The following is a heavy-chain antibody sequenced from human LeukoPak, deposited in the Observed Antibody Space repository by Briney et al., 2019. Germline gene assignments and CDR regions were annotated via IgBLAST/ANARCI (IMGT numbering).Heavy chain of an antibody. J-gene: IGHJ4*02. CDR1: GGSFSGYN. Sequence: SETLSLTCAVYGGSFSGYNWSWIRQPPGKGLEWIGEINHSGSTNYNPSLKSRVTISVDTSKNQFSLKLSSVTAADTAVYYCARGVPLGYCSSTSCPGDFDYWGQGTLVTVSS. CDR3: ARGVPLGYCSSTSCPGDFDY. CDR2: INHSGST. D-gene: IGHD2-2*01. V-gene: IGHV4-34*01.